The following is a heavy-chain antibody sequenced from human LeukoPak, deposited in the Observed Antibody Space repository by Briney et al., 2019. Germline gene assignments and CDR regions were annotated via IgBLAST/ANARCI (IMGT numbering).Heavy chain of an antibody. J-gene: IGHJ6*02. CDR1: GRSISSGGYY. D-gene: IGHD6-13*01. V-gene: IGHV4-31*03. CDR3: ARVAAAGTFDYYYGMDV. CDR2: IYYSGST. Sequence: SETLSLTCTVSGRSISSGGYYWSWIRQHPGKGMEWIGYIYYSGSTYYNPSLKSRVTISVDTSKNQFSLKLSSVTAADTAVYYCARVAAAGTFDYYYGMDVWGQGTTVTVSS.